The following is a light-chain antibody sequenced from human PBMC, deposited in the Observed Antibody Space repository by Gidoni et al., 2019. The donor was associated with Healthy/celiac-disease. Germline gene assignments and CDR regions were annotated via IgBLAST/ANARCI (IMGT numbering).Light chain of an antibody. Sequence: DIQMTQSPSSLSASVGDRVTITCRASQSISSYLNWYQQKPGKAPKLLIYAASSLQSGVPSRFSGSGSGTDFTLTISSLQPEDFATYDCQQSYSTPTFGPGTKVISN. CDR2: AAS. CDR1: QSISSY. V-gene: IGKV1-39*01. J-gene: IGKJ3*01. CDR3: QQSYSTPT.